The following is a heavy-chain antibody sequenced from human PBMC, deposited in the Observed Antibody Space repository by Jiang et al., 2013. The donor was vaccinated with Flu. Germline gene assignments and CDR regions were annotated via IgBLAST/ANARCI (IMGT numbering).Heavy chain of an antibody. CDR2: ISAYDGST. D-gene: IGHD3-22*01. V-gene: IGHV1-18*01. CDR3: TRDRRYYDGSAYSEDDAFDI. Sequence: GAEVKKPGSSVKVSCKASGYTFSSYGVTWVRQAPGQGLEWMGWISAYDGSTNLAQRFQGRVSMTTDTSTSTAYMELTSLRSDDTAVYYCTRDRRYYDGSAYSEDDAFDIWGHGTMVTVSS. J-gene: IGHJ3*02. CDR1: GYTFSSYG.